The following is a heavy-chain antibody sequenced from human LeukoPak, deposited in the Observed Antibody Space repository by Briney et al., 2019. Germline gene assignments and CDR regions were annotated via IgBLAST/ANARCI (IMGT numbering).Heavy chain of an antibody. Sequence: PGRSLRLSCAASGFTLSNAWLSWVRQAPGKGLEWVGRIKSKTDGGTTDYAAPVKGRFTISRDNAKNSLYLQMNSLRAEDTAVYYCARYPLYIVVPYYYYYYMDVWGKGTTVTVSS. CDR3: ARYPLYIVVPYYYYYYMDV. D-gene: IGHD2-15*01. V-gene: IGHV3-15*01. J-gene: IGHJ6*03. CDR2: IKSKTDGGTT. CDR1: GFTLSNAW.